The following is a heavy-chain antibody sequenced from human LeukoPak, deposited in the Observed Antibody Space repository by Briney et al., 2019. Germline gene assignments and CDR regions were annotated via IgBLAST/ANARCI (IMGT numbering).Heavy chain of an antibody. Sequence: GGSLRLSCAASGFTFSSYSMNWVRQAPGKGLEWVSSISSSSSYIYYADSVKGRFTISRDNAKNSLYLQMNSLRAEDTAVYYCARDVYGEWELLSDYWGQGTLVTVSS. D-gene: IGHD1-26*01. J-gene: IGHJ4*02. V-gene: IGHV3-21*01. CDR2: ISSSSSYI. CDR3: ARDVYGEWELLSDY. CDR1: GFTFSSYS.